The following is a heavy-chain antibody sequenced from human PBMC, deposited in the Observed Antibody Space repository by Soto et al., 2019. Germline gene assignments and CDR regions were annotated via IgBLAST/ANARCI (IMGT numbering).Heavy chain of an antibody. CDR1: GFTVSSNY. V-gene: IGHV3-53*01. CDR3: ARFRGYSYGFLS. J-gene: IGHJ4*02. CDR2: IYSGGST. Sequence: GGSLRLSCAASGFTVSSNYMGWVRQAPGKGLEWVSVIYSGGSTYYADSVKGRFTISRDNSKNTLYLQMNSLRAEDTAVYYCARFRGYSYGFLSWGQGTLVTVSS. D-gene: IGHD5-18*01.